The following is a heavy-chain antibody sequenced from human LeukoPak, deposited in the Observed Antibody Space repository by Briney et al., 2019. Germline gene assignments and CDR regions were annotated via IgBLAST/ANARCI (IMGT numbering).Heavy chain of an antibody. J-gene: IGHJ4*02. D-gene: IGHD6-19*01. CDR1: GFTFNIYP. CDR3: ASGNVAVARNLIDF. V-gene: IGHV3-30*04. Sequence: PGRSLRLSCAASGFTFNIYPMHWVRQAPGEGPEWVAVTLYDGSSTDYADSVKGRFTMSRDNAKNTLYLQMNSLRPEDTGIYYCASGNVAVARNLIDFWGQGTLVTVSS. CDR2: TLYDGSST.